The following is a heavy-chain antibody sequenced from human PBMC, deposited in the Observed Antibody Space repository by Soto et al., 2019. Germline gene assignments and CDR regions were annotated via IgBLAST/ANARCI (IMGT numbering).Heavy chain of an antibody. CDR1: GGSISSVDYC. D-gene: IGHD3-22*01. Sequence: SETLCLTCTVSGGSISSVDYCWSWIRQPPGKGIEWIGYIYYSGSTYYNPSLKSRVTISVDTSKNQFSLKLSSVTAADTAVYYCARAVLSGYYGRVVGYYGMEVWGKGTTVIVSS. J-gene: IGHJ6*04. CDR3: ARAVLSGYYGRVVGYYGMEV. CDR2: IYYSGST. V-gene: IGHV4-30-4*01.